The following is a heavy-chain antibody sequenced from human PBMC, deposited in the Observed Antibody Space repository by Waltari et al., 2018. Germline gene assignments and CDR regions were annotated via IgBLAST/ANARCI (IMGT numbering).Heavy chain of an antibody. J-gene: IGHJ4*02. D-gene: IGHD6-19*01. CDR1: GFTFSSYA. V-gene: IGHV3-23*01. Sequence: EVQLLESGGGLVQPGGSLRLSCAASGFTFSSYAMSWVRQAPGKGLEWVSAISGSGGSTYCADSVKGRFTISRDNSKNTLYLQMNSLRAEDTAVYYCAKGLSVDSGWSTYYWGQGTLVTVSS. CDR2: ISGSGGST. CDR3: AKGLSVDSGWSTYY.